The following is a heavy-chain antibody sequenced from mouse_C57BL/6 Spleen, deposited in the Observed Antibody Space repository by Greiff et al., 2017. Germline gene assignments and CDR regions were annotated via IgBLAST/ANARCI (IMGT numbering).Heavy chain of an antibody. CDR3: ARYSNWDPFAY. CDR1: GYTFTSYG. D-gene: IGHD4-1*01. V-gene: IGHV1-81*01. J-gene: IGHJ3*01. CDR2: IYPRSGNT. Sequence: VQLQQSGAELARPGASVKLSCKASGYTFTSYGISWVKQRTGQGLEWIGEIYPRSGNTYYNEKFKGKATLTADKSSSTAYMELRSLTSEDSAVYFCARYSNWDPFAYWGQGTLVTVSA.